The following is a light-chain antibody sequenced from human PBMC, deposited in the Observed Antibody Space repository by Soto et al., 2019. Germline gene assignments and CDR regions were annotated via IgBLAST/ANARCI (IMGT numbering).Light chain of an antibody. V-gene: IGLV2-11*01. CDR2: DVI. CDR3: CSYVGSYSYV. J-gene: IGLJ1*01. CDR1: SSDVGGYNS. Sequence: QSALTQPRSVSGSPGQSVTVSYIGTSSDVGGYNSVSWYQEHPGKAPKLMIYDVIKRPSGVPDRFSGSKSGNTASLTISGLLAEDEADYYCCSYVGSYSYVFGTGTKVTVL.